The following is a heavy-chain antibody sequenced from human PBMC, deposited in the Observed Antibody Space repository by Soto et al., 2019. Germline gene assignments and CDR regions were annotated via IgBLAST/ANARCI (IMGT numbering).Heavy chain of an antibody. D-gene: IGHD3-16*02. J-gene: IGHJ5*02. CDR1: GGSFSGHY. CDR2: INHSGST. Sequence: QVQLQQWGAGLLKPSETLSLTCAVYGGSFSGHYWSWIRQPPGKGLEWIGEINHSGSTNYNPSLKSRVTISVDTSKNQFSLKLSSVTAADTAVYYCARGGLWGSYRYPGWFDPWGQGTLVTVSS. CDR3: ARGGLWGSYRYPGWFDP. V-gene: IGHV4-34*01.